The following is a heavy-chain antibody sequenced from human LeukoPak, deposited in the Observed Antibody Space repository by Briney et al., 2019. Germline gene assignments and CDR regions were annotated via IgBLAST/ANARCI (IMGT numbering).Heavy chain of an antibody. CDR2: IYRSGST. CDR3: ARSGVARWLQRGPYYFDY. J-gene: IGHJ4*02. V-gene: IGHV4-38-2*02. D-gene: IGHD5-24*01. Sequence: TSETLSLTCTVSGYSISSGYYWGWIRPPPGKGLEWIGSIYRSGSTNYNPSLKSRVTISVDTSKNQFSLKLSSVTAADTAVYYCARSGVARWLQRGPYYFDYWGQGTLVTVSS. CDR1: GYSISSGYY.